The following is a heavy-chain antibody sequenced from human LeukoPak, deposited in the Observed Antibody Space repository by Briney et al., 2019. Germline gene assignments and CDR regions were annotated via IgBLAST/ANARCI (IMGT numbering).Heavy chain of an antibody. D-gene: IGHD2-21*01. CDR1: GFTFRSYA. CDR3: AKDFRIGYSAHFDY. J-gene: IGHJ4*02. Sequence: GGSLRLSCAASGFTFRSYAMSWVRQAPGKRLEWVAAVSGSGGSTYYADSVKGRFTISRDNSKSTLYLQMSSLRAEDTAVYYCAKDFRIGYSAHFDYWGQGALVTVSS. CDR2: VSGSGGST. V-gene: IGHV3-23*01.